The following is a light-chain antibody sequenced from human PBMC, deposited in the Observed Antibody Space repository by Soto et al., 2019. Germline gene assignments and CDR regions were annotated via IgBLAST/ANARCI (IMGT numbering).Light chain of an antibody. V-gene: IGKV3-20*01. J-gene: IGKJ4*01. CDR1: QSVSSSY. CDR2: GAS. Sequence: EIVLTQSPGTLSLSPGERATLSCRASQSVSSSYLAWYQQKPGQAPRQLIYGASSRATGIPDRISGSGSGTDFTLTITRLEAEDFAVYYCQHYRTSFGGGTRVEIK. CDR3: QHYRTS.